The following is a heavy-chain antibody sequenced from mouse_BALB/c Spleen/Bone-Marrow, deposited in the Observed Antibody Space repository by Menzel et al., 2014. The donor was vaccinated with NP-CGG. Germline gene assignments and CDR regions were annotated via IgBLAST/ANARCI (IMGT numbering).Heavy chain of an antibody. J-gene: IGHJ4*01. Sequence: VQLQQSGAELVRPGASVKLSCKASGYTFTSYWINWVKQRPGQGLEWIGNIYPSDSYTNYNQKFKDKATLTVDQSSSTAYMQLSSPTSEDSAVYYCTLLSPMDYWGQGTSVTVSS. V-gene: IGHV1-69*02. CDR3: TLLSPMDY. D-gene: IGHD2-1*01. CDR1: GYTFTSYW. CDR2: IYPSDSYT.